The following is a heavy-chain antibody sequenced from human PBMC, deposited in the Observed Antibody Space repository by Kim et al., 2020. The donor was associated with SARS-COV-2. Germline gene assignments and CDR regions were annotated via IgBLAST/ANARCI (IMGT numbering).Heavy chain of an antibody. V-gene: IGHV4-34*13. J-gene: IGHJ4*02. D-gene: IGHD6-13*01. Sequence: PSLKRRVHISVDTSKNQFSLKLSSVTAADTAVYYCARVGAAAGRELLGYWGQGTLVTVSS. CDR3: ARVGAAAGRELLGY.